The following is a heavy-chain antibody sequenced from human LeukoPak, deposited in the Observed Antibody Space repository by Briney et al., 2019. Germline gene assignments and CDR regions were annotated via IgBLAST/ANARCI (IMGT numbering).Heavy chain of an antibody. J-gene: IGHJ6*02. D-gene: IGHD3-3*01. Sequence: GASVKVSCKASGYTFTGYYMHWVRQAPGQGLEWMGWINPNSGGTNYAQKFQGRVTMTRDTSVSTAYMELSRLRSDDTAVYYCARVPVTIFGVVIWGSPYGMDVWGQGTTVTVSS. CDR3: ARVPVTIFGVVIWGSPYGMDV. CDR1: GYTFTGYY. CDR2: INPNSGGT. V-gene: IGHV1-2*02.